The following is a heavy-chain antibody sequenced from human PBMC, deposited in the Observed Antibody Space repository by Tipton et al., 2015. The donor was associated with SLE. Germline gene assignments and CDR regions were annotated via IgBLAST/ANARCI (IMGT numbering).Heavy chain of an antibody. CDR3: AREIDPAAGYEFTWFDP. D-gene: IGHD6-13*01. CDR2: IYYSGST. V-gene: IGHV4-31*03. J-gene: IGHJ5*02. Sequence: TLSLTCTVSGGSISSGGYYWSWIRQHPGKGLEWIGYIYYSGSTYYNPSLKSRVTISVDTSKNQFSLNLTSVTAADTAVYYCAREIDPAAGYEFTWFDPWGQGTLVTVSS. CDR1: GGSISSGGYY.